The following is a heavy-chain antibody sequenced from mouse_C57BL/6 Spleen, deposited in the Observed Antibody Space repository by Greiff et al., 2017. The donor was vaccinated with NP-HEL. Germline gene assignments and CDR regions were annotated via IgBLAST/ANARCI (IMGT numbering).Heavy chain of an antibody. J-gene: IGHJ2*01. V-gene: IGHV7-3*01. D-gene: IGHD1-1*01. Sequence: EVMLVESGGGLVQPGGSLSLSCAASGFTFTDYYMSWVRQPPGKALEWLGFIRNKANGYTTEYSASVKGRFTISRDNSQSILYLQMNALRAEDSATYYCARSPHYYGSSFFDYWGQGTTLTVSS. CDR3: ARSPHYYGSSFFDY. CDR1: GFTFTDYY. CDR2: IRNKANGYTT.